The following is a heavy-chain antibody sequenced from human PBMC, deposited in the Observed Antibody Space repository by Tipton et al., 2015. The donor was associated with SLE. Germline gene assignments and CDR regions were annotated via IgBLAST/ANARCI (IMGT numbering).Heavy chain of an antibody. Sequence: TLSLTCTVSGGSISSSSYYWGWIRQPPGKGLEWIGHIYTSGTTNYNPSLKSRVTISRDTSKNQFSLQLSSVTAADTAVYYCAGSSIAARWSSDYWGQGTLVTVSS. CDR2: IYTSGTT. CDR1: GGSISSSSYY. D-gene: IGHD6-6*01. V-gene: IGHV4-61*09. J-gene: IGHJ4*02. CDR3: AGSSIAARWSSDY.